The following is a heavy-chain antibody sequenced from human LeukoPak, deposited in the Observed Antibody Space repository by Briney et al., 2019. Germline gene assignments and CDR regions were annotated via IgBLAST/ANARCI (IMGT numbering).Heavy chain of an antibody. CDR2: MNPNSGNT. J-gene: IGHJ6*02. D-gene: IGHD6-13*01. V-gene: IGHV1-8*01. CDR3: ARGVVPSSSWWDGMDV. CDR1: GYTFTSYD. Sequence: ASVKVSCKASGYTFTSYDINWVRQATGQGLEWMGWMNPNSGNTGYAQKFQGRVTMTRNTSISTAYMELSSLRSEDMAVYHCARGVVPSSSWWDGMDVWGQGTTVTVSS.